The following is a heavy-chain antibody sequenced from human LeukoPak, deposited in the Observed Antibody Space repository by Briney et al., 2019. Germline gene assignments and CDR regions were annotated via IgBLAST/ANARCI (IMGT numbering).Heavy chain of an antibody. J-gene: IGHJ4*02. CDR3: ASGKNYDFWSGLDY. CDR2: INPNSSGT. CDR1: GYTFIGFY. D-gene: IGHD3-3*01. V-gene: IGHV1-2*02. Sequence: ASVKVSCKASGYTFIGFYMYWVRQAPGQGLEWMGWINPNSSGTNYAQKFQGRVTLTRDTSISTAYMELSRLRSDDTAVYYCASGKNYDFWSGLDYWGQGTLVTVSS.